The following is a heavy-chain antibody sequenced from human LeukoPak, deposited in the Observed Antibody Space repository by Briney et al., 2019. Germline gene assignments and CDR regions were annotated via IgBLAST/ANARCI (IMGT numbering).Heavy chain of an antibody. CDR1: GGSISSYY. CDR3: ARGSYCTNGVCYTFGLYYYYMDV. J-gene: IGHJ6*03. CDR2: INHSGST. V-gene: IGHV4-34*01. D-gene: IGHD2-8*01. Sequence: ASETLSLTCTVSGGSISSYYWSWIRQPPGKGLEWIGEINHSGSTNYNPSLKSRVTISVDTSKNQFSLKLSSVTAADTAVYYCARGSYCTNGVCYTFGLYYYYMDVWGKGTTVTVSS.